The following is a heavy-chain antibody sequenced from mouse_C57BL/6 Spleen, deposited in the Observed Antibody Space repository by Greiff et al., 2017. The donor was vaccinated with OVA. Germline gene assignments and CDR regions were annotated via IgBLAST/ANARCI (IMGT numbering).Heavy chain of an antibody. CDR2: ISYDGSN. CDR3: ASYYYGSSYGWYFDV. Sequence: ESGPGLVKPSQSLSLTCSVTGYSITSGYYWNWIRQFPGNKLEWMGYISYDGSNNYNPSLKNRISITRYTSKNQFFLKLNSVTTEDTATYYCASYYYGSSYGWYFDVWGTGTTVTVSS. CDR1: GYSITSGYY. D-gene: IGHD1-1*01. V-gene: IGHV3-6*01. J-gene: IGHJ1*03.